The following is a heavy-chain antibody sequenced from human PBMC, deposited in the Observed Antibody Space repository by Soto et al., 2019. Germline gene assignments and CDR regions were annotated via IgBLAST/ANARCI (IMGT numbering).Heavy chain of an antibody. J-gene: IGHJ4*02. V-gene: IGHV3-72*01. CDR2: TRNKANRYTT. CDR3: AARATIYGYGGPYYFDY. Sequence: EVQLVESGGGLVQPGGSLRLSCAASGFTFSDHYMDWVRQAPGKGLEWVGRTRNKANRYTTEYAASGKGRFTISRDDSKNSLYLQMNSLKTAATAVYYCAARATIYGYGGPYYFDYWGQGTLVTVSS. CDR1: GFTFSDHY. D-gene: IGHD5-18*01.